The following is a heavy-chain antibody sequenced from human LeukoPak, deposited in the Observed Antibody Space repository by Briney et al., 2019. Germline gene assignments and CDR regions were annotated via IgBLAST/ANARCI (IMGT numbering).Heavy chain of an antibody. Sequence: SETLSLTCTVSGGSISSSSYYCGWIRQPPGKGLEWIGSIYYSGSTYYNPSLKSRVTISVDTSKNQFSLKLSSVTAADTAVYYCALKPAYYDSSGSTDYWGQGTLVTVSS. J-gene: IGHJ4*02. CDR2: IYYSGST. CDR3: ALKPAYYDSSGSTDY. CDR1: GGSISSSSYY. V-gene: IGHV4-39*01. D-gene: IGHD3-22*01.